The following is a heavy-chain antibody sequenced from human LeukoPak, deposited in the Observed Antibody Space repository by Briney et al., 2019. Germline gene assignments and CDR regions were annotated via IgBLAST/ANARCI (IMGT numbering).Heavy chain of an antibody. Sequence: ASVKVSCKASGYTFTIYGVSWVRQAPGQGLEWMGWINPNSGGTNYAQKFQGRVTMTRNTSISTAYMELSSLRSEDTAVYYCARGLGNDGIFDYWGQGTLVTVSS. CDR2: INPNSGGT. V-gene: IGHV1-8*01. J-gene: IGHJ4*02. CDR1: GYTFTIYG. D-gene: IGHD1-1*01. CDR3: ARGLGNDGIFDY.